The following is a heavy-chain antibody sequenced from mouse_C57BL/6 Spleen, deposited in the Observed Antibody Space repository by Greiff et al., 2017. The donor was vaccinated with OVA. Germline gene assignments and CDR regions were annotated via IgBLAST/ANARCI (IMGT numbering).Heavy chain of an antibody. D-gene: IGHD1-1*01. V-gene: IGHV6-3*01. Sequence: EVKVEESGGGLVQPGGSMKLSCVASGFTFSNYWMNWVRQSPEKGLEWVAQIRLKSDNYATHYAESVKGRFTISRDDSKSSVYLQMNNLRAEDTGIYYCTGGYGSRFDYWGQDTTLTVSS. CDR1: GFTFSNYW. CDR3: TGGYGSRFDY. CDR2: IRLKSDNYAT. J-gene: IGHJ2*01.